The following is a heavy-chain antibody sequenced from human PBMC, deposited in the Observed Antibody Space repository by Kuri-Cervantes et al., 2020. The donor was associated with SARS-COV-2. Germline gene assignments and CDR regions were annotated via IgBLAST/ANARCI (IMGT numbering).Heavy chain of an antibody. CDR2: IDPSDSYT. V-gene: IGHV5-10-1*01. D-gene: IGHD3-3*01. J-gene: IGHJ4*02. Sequence: GESLKISCKGSGYSFTSYWIGWVRQMPGKGLEWMGRIDPSDSYTNYSPSFQGHVTISADRSISTAYLQWSSLKASDTAMYYCARDSGGLEWLLSYWGQGTLVTVSS. CDR1: GYSFTSYW. CDR3: ARDSGGLEWLLSY.